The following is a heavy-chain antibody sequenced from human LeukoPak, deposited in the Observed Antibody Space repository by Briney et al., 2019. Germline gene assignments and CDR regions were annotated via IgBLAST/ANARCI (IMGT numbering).Heavy chain of an antibody. V-gene: IGHV4-34*01. CDR1: GGSFSGYY. J-gene: IGHJ4*02. D-gene: IGHD2-21*02. CDR3: AMGLAYCGGDCHPGVYFDY. Sequence: SETLSLTCAVYGGSFSGYYWSWIRQPPGKGLEWIGEINHSGSTNYNPSLKSRVTISVDTSKNQFSLKLSSVTAADTAVYHCAMGLAYCGGDCHPGVYFDYWGQGTLVTVSS. CDR2: INHSGST.